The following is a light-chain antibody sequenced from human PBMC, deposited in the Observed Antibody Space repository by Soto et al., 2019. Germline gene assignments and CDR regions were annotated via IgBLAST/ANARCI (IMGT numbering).Light chain of an antibody. CDR3: QHYGTSPPYT. CDR1: QSVSSSS. J-gene: IGKJ2*01. Sequence: EIVLTQSPGTLSLSPGERATLFCRASQSVSSSSLAWYQQKPGQAPRLLILGASTRATGIPDRFSGSGSGTDFTLIISRLEPEDFAVYFCQHYGTSPPYTFAPGTKLEIK. CDR2: GAS. V-gene: IGKV3-20*01.